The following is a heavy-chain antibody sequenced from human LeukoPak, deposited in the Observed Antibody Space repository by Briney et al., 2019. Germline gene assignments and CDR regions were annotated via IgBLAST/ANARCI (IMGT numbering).Heavy chain of an antibody. J-gene: IGHJ4*02. CDR3: ARERRTLYFDY. V-gene: IGHV4-38-2*02. Sequence: PSETLSLTFTVSGYSISSGYYWGWIRQSPGKGLEWIGSMYHSGSTYYNPSLKSRLTISVETSKNQLFLRLNSVTAADTAVYYCARERRTLYFDYWGQGTLVIVSS. CDR2: MYHSGST. CDR1: GYSISSGYY.